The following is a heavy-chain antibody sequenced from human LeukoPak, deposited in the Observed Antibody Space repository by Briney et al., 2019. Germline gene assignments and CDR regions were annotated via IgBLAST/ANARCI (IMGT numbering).Heavy chain of an antibody. D-gene: IGHD3-22*01. CDR2: IYYSGST. CDR3: ARDSYDSSGYYSDY. V-gene: IGHV4-59*01. CDR1: GGSISSYY. J-gene: IGHJ4*02. Sequence: PSETLSLTCTVSGGSISSYYWSWIRQPPGKGLEWIGYIYYSGSTNYNPSLKSRVTISVDTSKNQFSLKLSSVTAADTAVYYCARDSYDSSGYYSDYWGQGTLVTVSS.